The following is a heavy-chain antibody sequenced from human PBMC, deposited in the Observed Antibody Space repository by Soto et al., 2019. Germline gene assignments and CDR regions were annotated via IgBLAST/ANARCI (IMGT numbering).Heavy chain of an antibody. Sequence: GESLKISCKGSGYSFTSYWISWVRQMPGKGLEWMGRIDPSDSYANYSPSFQGHVTISADKSISTAYLQWSSLKASDTAMYYCARRFYYYDSSGYPSRLGDAFDIWGQGTIVTVSS. CDR1: GYSFTSYW. CDR2: IDPSDSYA. D-gene: IGHD3-22*01. J-gene: IGHJ3*02. CDR3: ARRFYYYDSSGYPSRLGDAFDI. V-gene: IGHV5-10-1*01.